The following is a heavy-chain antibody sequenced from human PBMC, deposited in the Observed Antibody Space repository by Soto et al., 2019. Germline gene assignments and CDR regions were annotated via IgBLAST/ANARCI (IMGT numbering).Heavy chain of an antibody. CDR2: IIPMVGMS. V-gene: IGHV1-69*02. Sequence: SWVRQAPGQGLEWRGRIIPMVGMSNYAQKFQGRVTIIADRSTNTTYMQLSSLRSEDTALYYCATSYGSGSRPFASWGQGTPVTVSS. D-gene: IGHD3-10*01. J-gene: IGHJ4*02. CDR3: ATSYGSGSRPFAS.